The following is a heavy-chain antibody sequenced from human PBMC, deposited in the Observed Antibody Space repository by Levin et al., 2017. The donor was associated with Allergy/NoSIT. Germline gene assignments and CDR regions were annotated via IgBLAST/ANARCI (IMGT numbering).Heavy chain of an antibody. CDR1: GGSVSSGTYY. D-gene: IGHD5/OR15-5a*01. Sequence: PSETLSLTCSVSGGSVSSGTYYWSWIRRPPGKGLEWIGYINYRGVTKYNPSLKSRVTISVDTSKNEFSLKVTSVTAADTAVYYCARNRIIVSGGNDYYYRMDVWGQWTTVTVSS. CDR2: INYRGVT. CDR3: ARNRIIVSGGNDYYYRMDV. J-gene: IGHJ6*02. V-gene: IGHV4-61*01.